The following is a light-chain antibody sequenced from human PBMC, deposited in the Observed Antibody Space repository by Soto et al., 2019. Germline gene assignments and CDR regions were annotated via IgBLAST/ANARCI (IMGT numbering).Light chain of an antibody. J-gene: IGKJ4*01. V-gene: IGKV3-20*01. CDR2: GAS. Sequence: EIVLTQSPGTLSLSPGERATLSCRASQSVSSNYLAWYQQKPGQAPKLLIYGASSRATGIPDRFSGSGSGTDFILTISRLEPEDFAMYYCQQSGKSLPLIFGGGTKLEI. CDR3: QQSGKSLPLI. CDR1: QSVSSNY.